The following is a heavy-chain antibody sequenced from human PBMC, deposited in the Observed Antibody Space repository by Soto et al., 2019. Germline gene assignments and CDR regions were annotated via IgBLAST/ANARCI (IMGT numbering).Heavy chain of an antibody. D-gene: IGHD5-12*01. CDR1: GVSISSDY. CDR2: TSHTGTT. Sequence: QVQLQESGPGLVKPSETLSLTCTVSGVSISSDYWTWIRQSPGKGLEWIAYTSHTGTTDYNPSLKRRVTISLDTSKNPFSLKLSSVTAADTAVYYWARGPPWMDAFDIWGQGTKVTVSP. V-gene: IGHV4-59*01. CDR3: ARGPPWMDAFDI. J-gene: IGHJ3*02.